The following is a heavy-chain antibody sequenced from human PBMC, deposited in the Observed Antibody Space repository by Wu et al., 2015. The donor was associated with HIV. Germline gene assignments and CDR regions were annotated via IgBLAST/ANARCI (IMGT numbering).Heavy chain of an antibody. CDR2: INDDTGDT. V-gene: IGHV1-2*02. CDR3: VRRQNWNLNNYYFDY. CDR1: GYSFTAYY. J-gene: IGHJ4*02. Sequence: QVQLVQSGAEVKRPGASVKVSCKTSGYSFTAYYIHWVRQAPGQGLEWMGWINDDTGDTRYAQKFEGRVTMTRDTSISTGYMELRRLTSDDLAVYFCVRRQNWNLNNYYFDYWGQGTLVTVSS. D-gene: IGHD1-1*01.